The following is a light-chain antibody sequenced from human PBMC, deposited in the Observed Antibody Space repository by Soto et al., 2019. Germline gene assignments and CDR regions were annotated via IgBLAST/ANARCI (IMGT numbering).Light chain of an antibody. Sequence: AIQMTQSPSSLSASVGDRVTITCRASQDIRNELGWYQQKPGKAPKFLIFAASNLQSGVPSRFSGSGSGTDFTLTISSLQPEDFATYYCLQDDNYPLTFGGGTKVDIK. CDR3: LQDDNYPLT. CDR1: QDIRNE. V-gene: IGKV1-6*01. J-gene: IGKJ4*01. CDR2: AAS.